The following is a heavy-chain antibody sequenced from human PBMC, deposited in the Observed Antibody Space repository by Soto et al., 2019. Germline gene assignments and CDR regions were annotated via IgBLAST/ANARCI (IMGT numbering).Heavy chain of an antibody. Sequence: GGSLRLSCAASGFTFSSYGMHWVRQAPGKGLEWVAVISYDGSNKYYADSVKGRFTISRDNSKNTLYLQMNSLRAEDTAVYYCANAPDDYWGQGTLVTVSS. CDR2: ISYDGSNK. CDR3: ANAPDDY. J-gene: IGHJ4*02. CDR1: GFTFSSYG. V-gene: IGHV3-30*18.